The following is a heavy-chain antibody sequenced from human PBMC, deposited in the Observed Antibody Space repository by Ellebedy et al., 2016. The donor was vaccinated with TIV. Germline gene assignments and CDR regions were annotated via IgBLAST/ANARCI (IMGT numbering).Heavy chain of an antibody. Sequence: GESLKISXAASGFTFSSYWMHWVRQAPGKGLVWVSRMKSDGSSISYADSVKGRFTISRDNAKNSLYLQMNSLRAEDTAVYFCARGEGWIDNWGQGTLVTVSS. J-gene: IGHJ4*02. CDR3: ARGEGWIDN. D-gene: IGHD5-24*01. CDR1: GFTFSSYW. CDR2: MKSDGSSI. V-gene: IGHV3-74*01.